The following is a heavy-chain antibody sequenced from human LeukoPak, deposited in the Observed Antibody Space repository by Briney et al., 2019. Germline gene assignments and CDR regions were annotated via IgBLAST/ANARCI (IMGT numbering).Heavy chain of an antibody. Sequence: GESLKISCQGSGYSFTNYWIAWVRPMPGKGLEWMGIIYPDGSDTRYSPSFQGQVTISADKSISTAYLQWSSLKASDTAMYYCARIWLRAFDIWGQGTMVTVSS. J-gene: IGHJ3*02. CDR1: GYSFTNYW. D-gene: IGHD3-16*01. CDR3: ARIWLRAFDI. V-gene: IGHV5-51*01. CDR2: IYPDGSDT.